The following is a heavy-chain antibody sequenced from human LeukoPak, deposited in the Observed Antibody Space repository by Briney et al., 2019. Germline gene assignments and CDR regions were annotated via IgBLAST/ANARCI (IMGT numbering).Heavy chain of an antibody. V-gene: IGHV3-30*03. CDR1: GFTLSNHY. Sequence: PGGSLRLPCAASGFTLSNHYMTWVRQAPDKGLEWVALIVYDGSNKYDESSKHYADSVKGRFTISRDNSKNTLYLQLNSLRAEDTAVYYCARYYGSGRGYYGMDVWGQGTTVTVSS. D-gene: IGHD3-10*01. CDR3: ARYYGSGRGYYGMDV. CDR2: IVYDGSNK. J-gene: IGHJ6*02.